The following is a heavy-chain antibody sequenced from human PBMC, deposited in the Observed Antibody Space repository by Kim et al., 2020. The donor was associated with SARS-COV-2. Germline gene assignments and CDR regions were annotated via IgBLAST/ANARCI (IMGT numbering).Heavy chain of an antibody. J-gene: IGHJ4*02. Sequence: CYHPSLKSRLTRSVDTSKNHFSLELSSVTAADTAVYYCARDKQQLVSDYWGQGTLVTVSS. V-gene: IGHV4-30-2*05. D-gene: IGHD6-13*01. CDR3: ARDKQQLVSDY.